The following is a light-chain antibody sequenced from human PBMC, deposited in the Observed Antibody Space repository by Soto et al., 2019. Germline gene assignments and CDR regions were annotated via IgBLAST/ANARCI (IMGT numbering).Light chain of an antibody. V-gene: IGLV3-1*01. Sequence: YELTQPPSVSVSPGQTASITCSGDKLGDKYASWYQQKPGQSPVLLIYQDIKRPSGIPERFSGCNSGNTATLTISGTQAIDEADYYCQAWDSSTHVVFGGGTKLTVL. CDR2: QDI. J-gene: IGLJ2*01. CDR3: QAWDSSTHVV. CDR1: KLGDKY.